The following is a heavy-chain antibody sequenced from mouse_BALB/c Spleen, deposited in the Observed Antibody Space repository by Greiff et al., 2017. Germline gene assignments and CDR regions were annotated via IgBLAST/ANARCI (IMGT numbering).Heavy chain of an antibody. J-gene: IGHJ4*01. CDR1: GYAFSSSW. V-gene: IGHV1-82*01. Sequence: QVQLQQSGPELVKPGASVKISCKASGYAFSSSWMNWVKQRPGQGLEWIGRIYPGDGDTNYNGKFKGKATLTADKSSSTAYMQLSSLTSVDSAVYFCARRAYYGWGYYAMDYWGQGTSVTVSS. CDR3: ARRAYYGWGYYAMDY. D-gene: IGHD1-2*01. CDR2: IYPGDGDT.